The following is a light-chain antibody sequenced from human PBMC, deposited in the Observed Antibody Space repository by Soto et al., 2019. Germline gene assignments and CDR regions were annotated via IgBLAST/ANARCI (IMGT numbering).Light chain of an antibody. CDR1: QRINIY. CDR2: SAS. V-gene: IGKV1-39*01. CDR3: QQSFSTPT. Sequence: DIQMTQSPSSLSTSVGDRVTITFRASQRINIYLNWYRQKSGKAPELLIYSASNLQSGVPSRFSGSGSGTDFTLTISSLQPEDFATYYCQQSFSTPTFGQGTRLEI. J-gene: IGKJ5*01.